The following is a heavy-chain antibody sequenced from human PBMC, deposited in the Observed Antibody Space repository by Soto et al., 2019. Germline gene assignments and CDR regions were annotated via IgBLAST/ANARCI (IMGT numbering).Heavy chain of an antibody. J-gene: IGHJ6*04. CDR3: AVQRVCYYDFWSGYSPLLPREYGMDV. CDR2: IIPIFGTA. Sequence: VKVSCKASVGTFSSYAISWVRQAPGQGLEWMGGIIPIFGTANYAQKFQGRVTITADESTSTAYMELSSLRYEDTAVYYCAVQRVCYYDFWSGYSPLLPREYGMDVPGEGTTVTVSS. D-gene: IGHD3-3*01. V-gene: IGHV1-69*01. CDR1: VGTFSSYA.